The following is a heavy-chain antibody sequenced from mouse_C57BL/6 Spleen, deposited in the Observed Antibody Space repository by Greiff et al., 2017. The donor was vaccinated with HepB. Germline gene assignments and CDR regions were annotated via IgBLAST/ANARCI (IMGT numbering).Heavy chain of an antibody. CDR1: GFTFSSYA. J-gene: IGHJ4*01. CDR2: ISDGGSYT. Sequence: EVNVVESGGGLVKPGGSLKLSCAASGFTFSSYAMSWVRQTPEKRLEWVATISDGGSYTYYPDNVKGRFTISRDNAKNNLYLQMSHLKSEDTAMYYCASHYYGSSYDAMDYWGQGTSVTVSS. CDR3: ASHYYGSSYDAMDY. V-gene: IGHV5-4*03. D-gene: IGHD1-1*01.